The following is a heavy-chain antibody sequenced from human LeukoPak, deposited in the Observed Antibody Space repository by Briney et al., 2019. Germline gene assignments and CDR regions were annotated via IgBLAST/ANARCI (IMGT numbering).Heavy chain of an antibody. CDR1: GYTFTAYY. J-gene: IGHJ4*02. Sequence: ASVKVSCKASGYTFTAYYMHWVRQAPGQGLEWMGWINPNSGGTNYAQKLQGRVTLTTDTSTSTAYMELRSLRSDDTAVYYCARGAIAVARGYPSDYWGQGTLVTVSS. D-gene: IGHD6-19*01. CDR2: INPNSGGT. V-gene: IGHV1-2*02. CDR3: ARGAIAVARGYPSDY.